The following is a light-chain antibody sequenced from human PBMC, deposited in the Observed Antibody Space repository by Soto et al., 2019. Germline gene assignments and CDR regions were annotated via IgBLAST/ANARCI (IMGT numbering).Light chain of an antibody. CDR3: QQHSHWPPWT. J-gene: IGKJ1*01. CDR1: QNVRTF. CDR2: GAS. V-gene: IGKV3-11*01. Sequence: EVVLTQSPATLSLSPGERATLSCRASQNVRTFLDWYQQKPGQAPRLLIYGASNRATGIPARFSGSGSGTDFSLTISSLEPEDFAVYYCQQHSHWPPWTFGLGTRVEIQ.